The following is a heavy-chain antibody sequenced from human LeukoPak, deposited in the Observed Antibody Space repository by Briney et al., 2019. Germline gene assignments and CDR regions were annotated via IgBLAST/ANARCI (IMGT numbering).Heavy chain of an antibody. V-gene: IGHV4-59*01. CDR2: IYYSGST. J-gene: IGHJ1*01. Sequence: PSETLSLTCTVSGGSISSYDWNWIRQPPAKGLEWIGYIYYSGSTNYNPYPKSRGTISVDMSKNQFSVKLRSVTAADTAVYYCAGKGYCSGGSCYAEYFQHWGQGTVVTVSA. CDR3: AGKGYCSGGSCYAEYFQH. CDR1: GGSISSYD. D-gene: IGHD2-15*01.